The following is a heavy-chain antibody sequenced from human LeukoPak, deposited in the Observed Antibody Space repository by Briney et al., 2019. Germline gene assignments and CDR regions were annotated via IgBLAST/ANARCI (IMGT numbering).Heavy chain of an antibody. V-gene: IGHV1-69*01. CDR2: IIPIFGTA. J-gene: IGHJ5*02. CDR3: ARAKWLRFVWFDP. CDR1: GGTFSSYA. D-gene: IGHD5-12*01. Sequence: SVKVSCKASGGTFSSYAISWVRQAPGQGLEWMGGIIPIFGTANYAQKFQGRVTITADESTSTAYMELSSLRSEDTAVYYCARAKWLRFVWFDPWGQGTLVTVSS.